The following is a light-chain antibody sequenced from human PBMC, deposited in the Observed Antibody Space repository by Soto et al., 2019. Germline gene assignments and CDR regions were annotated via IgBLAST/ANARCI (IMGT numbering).Light chain of an antibody. J-gene: IGLJ2*01. CDR3: SSYAGSNNLV. Sequence: QSALTQPPSASGSPGQSVTISCTGTSSDVGGYNYVSWHQQHPGKAPKLMIYEVSKRPSGVPDRFSGSKSGNTASLTVSGLHAEAESDYSCSSYAGSNNLVFGGGTKLTGL. V-gene: IGLV2-8*01. CDR2: EVS. CDR1: SSDVGGYNY.